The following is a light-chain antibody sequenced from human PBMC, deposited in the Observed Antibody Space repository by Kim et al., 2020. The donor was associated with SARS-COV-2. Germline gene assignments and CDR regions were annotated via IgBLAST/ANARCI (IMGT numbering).Light chain of an antibody. CDR2: DAS. J-gene: IGKJ3*01. V-gene: IGKV1-5*01. CDR1: QSISSW. Sequence: LSASVGDRVTITCRASQSISSWLAWYQQKAGKAPKLLIYDASSLESGVPSRFSGSGSGTEFTLTISSLQPDDFATYYCQQYNSYSFGPGTKVDIK. CDR3: QQYNSYS.